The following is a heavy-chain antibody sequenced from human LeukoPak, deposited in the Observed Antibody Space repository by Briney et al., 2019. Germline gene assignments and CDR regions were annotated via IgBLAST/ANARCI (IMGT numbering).Heavy chain of an antibody. CDR3: ARGVLRFGNFDY. D-gene: IGHD5-12*01. CDR2: IRYDGSNK. J-gene: IGHJ4*02. Sequence: GGSLRLSCAASGFTFSSYGMHWVRQAPGKGLEWVAFIRYDGSNKYYADSVKGRFTISRDNSKNTLYLQMNNLRPEDTAVYYCARGVLRFGNFDYWGQGTLVTVSS. V-gene: IGHV3-30*02. CDR1: GFTFSSYG.